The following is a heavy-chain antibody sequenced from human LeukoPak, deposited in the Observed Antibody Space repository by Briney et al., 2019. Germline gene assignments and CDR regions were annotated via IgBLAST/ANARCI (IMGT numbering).Heavy chain of an antibody. Sequence: GGSLRLSCAASGFTFSSYWMHWVRQAPGKGLVWVSRINSDGSSTSYADSVKGRFTISRDNAKNTLSLEMNSLRPEDTAVYYCAREGLDSGSHFSAWFDPWGQGTLVTVSS. CDR1: GFTFSSYW. J-gene: IGHJ5*02. V-gene: IGHV3-74*01. CDR2: INSDGSST. D-gene: IGHD3-10*01. CDR3: AREGLDSGSHFSAWFDP.